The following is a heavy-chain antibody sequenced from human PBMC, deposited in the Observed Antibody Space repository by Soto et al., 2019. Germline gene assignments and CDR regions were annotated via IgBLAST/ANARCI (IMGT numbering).Heavy chain of an antibody. CDR1: GFTFSNAW. J-gene: IGHJ6*02. D-gene: IGHD6-6*01. V-gene: IGHV3-15*01. CDR3: TTEGGPGGGLAARFWYYYGMDV. CDR2: IKSKTDGGTT. Sequence: PGGSLRLSCAASGFTFSNAWMRWVRQAPGKGLEWVGRIKSKTDGGTTDYAETVNGRFTISRNDSKNTLYLQMNSLKTEDTAVYYCTTEGGPGGGLAARFWYYYGMDVWGQGTTVTVSS.